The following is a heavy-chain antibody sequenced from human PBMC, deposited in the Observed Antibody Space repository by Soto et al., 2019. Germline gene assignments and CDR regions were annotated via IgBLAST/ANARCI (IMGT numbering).Heavy chain of an antibody. V-gene: IGHV3-48*01. CDR3: ARDGSSWYRTWFDP. CDR1: GFTFSSYS. J-gene: IGHJ5*02. CDR2: ISSSSSTI. Sequence: PGGSLRLACAASGFTFSSYSMNWVRQAPGKGLEWVSYISSSSSTIYYADSVKGRFTISRDNAKNSLYLQMNSLRAEDTAVYYCARDGSSWYRTWFDPWGQGTLVTVSS. D-gene: IGHD6-13*01.